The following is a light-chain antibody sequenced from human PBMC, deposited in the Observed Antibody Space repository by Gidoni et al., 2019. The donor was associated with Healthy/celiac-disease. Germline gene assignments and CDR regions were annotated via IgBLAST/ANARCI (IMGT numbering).Light chain of an antibody. J-gene: IGKJ4*01. CDR2: GAS. CDR1: QSVSSSY. V-gene: IGKV3-20*01. Sequence: EIVLTQSPGTLSLSPGERATLSCRASQSVSSSYLAWYQQKPGQAPRLRIYGASSRATGIPDRFSGSGSGTDFTLTISRLEPEDFAVYYCQQYGSSPALTFGGGTKVEIK. CDR3: QQYGSSPALT.